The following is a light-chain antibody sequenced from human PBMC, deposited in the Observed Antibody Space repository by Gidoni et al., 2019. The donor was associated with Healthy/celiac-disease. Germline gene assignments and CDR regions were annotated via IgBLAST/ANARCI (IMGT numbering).Light chain of an antibody. V-gene: IGKV1-5*03. J-gene: IGKJ5*01. Sequence: DIPMTQSPSTLSASVGDRVTITCRASQSISSWLAWYQQKPGKAPKLLIYKASSLESGVPSRFSGSGSGTEFTLTISSLQPDDFATYYCQQYNSYSITFXQXTRLEIK. CDR3: QQYNSYSIT. CDR2: KAS. CDR1: QSISSW.